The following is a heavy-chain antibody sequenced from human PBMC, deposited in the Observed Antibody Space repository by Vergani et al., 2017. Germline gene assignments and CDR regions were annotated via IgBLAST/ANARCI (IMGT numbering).Heavy chain of an antibody. V-gene: IGHV4-59*11. D-gene: IGHD3-3*01. Sequence: QVQLQESGPGLVKPSETLSLTCTVSGGSISSHYWSWIRQPPGKGLEWIGYIYYSGSTNYNPSLKSRVTISVDTSKNQFSLKLSSVTAADTAVYYCARTYYDFWSGYEGFDYWGQGTLVTVSS. CDR3: ARTYYDFWSGYEGFDY. CDR2: IYYSGST. CDR1: GGSISSHY. J-gene: IGHJ4*02.